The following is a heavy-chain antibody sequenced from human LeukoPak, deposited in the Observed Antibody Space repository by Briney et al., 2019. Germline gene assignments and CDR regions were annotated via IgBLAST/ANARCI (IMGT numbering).Heavy chain of an antibody. CDR3: ARRSSGSPPYYFDY. CDR1: GFTFSSYP. D-gene: IGHD1-26*01. Sequence: GGSLRLSCAASGFTFSSYPMHWVRQAPGKGLVWVSRINSDGSTTNYADSVKGRFTISRDNAKNTLDLQMNSLRAEDTAVYYCARRSSGSPPYYFDYWGQGTLVTVSS. J-gene: IGHJ4*02. CDR2: INSDGSTT. V-gene: IGHV3-74*01.